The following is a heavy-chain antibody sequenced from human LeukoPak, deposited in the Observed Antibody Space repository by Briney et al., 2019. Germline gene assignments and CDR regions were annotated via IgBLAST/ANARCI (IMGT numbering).Heavy chain of an antibody. V-gene: IGHV3-30*02. Sequence: GGSLRLSCAASGFTFSSYWMSWVRQAPGKGLEWVAFIRYDGSNKYYADSVKGRFTISRDNSKNTLYLQMNSLRAEDTAVYYCAKGSSWYANDAFDIWGQGTMVTVSS. CDR2: IRYDGSNK. D-gene: IGHD6-13*01. CDR3: AKGSSWYANDAFDI. J-gene: IGHJ3*02. CDR1: GFTFSSYW.